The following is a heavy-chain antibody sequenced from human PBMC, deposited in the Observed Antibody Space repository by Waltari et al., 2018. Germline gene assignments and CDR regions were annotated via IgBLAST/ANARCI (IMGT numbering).Heavy chain of an antibody. D-gene: IGHD6-13*01. V-gene: IGHV3-53*04. J-gene: IGHJ4*02. CDR2: IYSGGST. CDR3: ARVIAAGTIYFDY. Sequence: EVQLVESGGGLVQPGGSLRLSCAASGFTVSRNYMRWVRQAPGKGLEWVSVIYSGGSTYYADSVKGRFTISRHNSKNTLYLQMNSLRAEDTAVYYCARVIAAGTIYFDYWGQGTLVTVSS. CDR1: GFTVSRNY.